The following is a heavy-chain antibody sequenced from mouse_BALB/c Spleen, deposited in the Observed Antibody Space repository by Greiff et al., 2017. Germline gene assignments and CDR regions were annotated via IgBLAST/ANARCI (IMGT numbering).Heavy chain of an antibody. CDR2: INPGSGGT. D-gene: IGHD4-1*01. CDR3: AGTGTAY. J-gene: IGHJ3*01. Sequence: VQLQQSGAELVRPGTSVKVSCKASGYAFTNYLIEWVKQRPGQGLEWIGVINPGSGGTNYNEKFKGKATLTADKSSSTAYMQLSSLTSDDSAVYFCAGTGTAYWGQGTLVTVSA. V-gene: IGHV1-54*01. CDR1: GYAFTNYL.